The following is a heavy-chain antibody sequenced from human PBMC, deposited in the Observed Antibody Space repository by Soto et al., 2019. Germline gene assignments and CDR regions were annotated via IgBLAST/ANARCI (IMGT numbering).Heavy chain of an antibody. CDR1: GGSISSYY. J-gene: IGHJ4*02. Sequence: QVQLQESGPGLVKPSETLSLTCTVSGGSISSYYWSWIRQPPGKGLEWIGYIYYSGSTNYNPSLKSRVTISVDTSKNQFSLKLSSVTAADTAVYYCARRSSSWTDDFDYWGQGTLVTVSS. CDR3: ARRSSSWTDDFDY. V-gene: IGHV4-59*01. D-gene: IGHD6-13*01. CDR2: IYYSGST.